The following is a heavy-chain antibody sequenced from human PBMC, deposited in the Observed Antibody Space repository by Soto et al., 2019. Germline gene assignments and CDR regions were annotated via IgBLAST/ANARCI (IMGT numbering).Heavy chain of an antibody. CDR2: IYYSGST. V-gene: IGHV4-59*01. CDR1: GGSISSYY. D-gene: IGHD6-13*01. J-gene: IGHJ6*02. Sequence: QVQLQESGPGLVKPSETLSLTCPVSGGSISSYYWSWIRQPPGKGLEWIGYIYYSGSTNYNPSLTRRVFMSVDSSKNPLPLTLSSVTAADQAVYYCARVVGFGRPSPVAAAGTKHHGMDVWGQGTTVTVSS. CDR3: ARVVGFGRPSPVAAAGTKHHGMDV.